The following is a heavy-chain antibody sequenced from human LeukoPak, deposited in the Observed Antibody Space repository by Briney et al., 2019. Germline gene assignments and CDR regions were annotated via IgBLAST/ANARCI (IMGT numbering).Heavy chain of an antibody. CDR2: ISYDGSNK. CDR1: GFTFSSYA. J-gene: IGHJ2*01. V-gene: IGHV3-30*01. Sequence: GGSLRLSCAASGFTFSSYAMHWVRQAPGKGLEWVAVISYDGSNKYYADSVKGRFTISRDNSKNTLHLQMNSLRAEDTAVYYCARDLDLWGRGTLVTVSS. CDR3: ARDLDL.